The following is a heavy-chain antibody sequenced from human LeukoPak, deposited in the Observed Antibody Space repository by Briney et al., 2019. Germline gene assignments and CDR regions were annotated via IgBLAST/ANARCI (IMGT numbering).Heavy chain of an antibody. D-gene: IGHD3-9*01. Sequence: GGSLRLSCAASGFTFSSYGMHWVCQAPGKGLEWVAFIRYDGSNKYYADSVKGRFTISRDNAKNSLYLQMNSLRAEDTAVYYCARGIILTGYYKENAFDIWGQGTMVTVSS. J-gene: IGHJ3*02. CDR2: IRYDGSNK. CDR3: ARGIILTGYYKENAFDI. V-gene: IGHV3-30*02. CDR1: GFTFSSYG.